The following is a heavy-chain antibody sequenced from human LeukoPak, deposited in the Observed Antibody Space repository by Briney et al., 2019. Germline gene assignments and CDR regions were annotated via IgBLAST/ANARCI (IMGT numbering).Heavy chain of an antibody. J-gene: IGHJ4*02. CDR2: INHSGST. CDR3: ARGRDIVATITQFDY. D-gene: IGHD5-12*01. CDR1: GGSFSGYY. Sequence: SETLSLTCAVYGGSFSGYYWSWIRRPPGKGLEWIGEINHSGSTNYNPSLKSRVTISVDTSKNQFSLKLSSVTAADTAVYYCARGRDIVATITQFDYWGQGTLVTVSS. V-gene: IGHV4-34*01.